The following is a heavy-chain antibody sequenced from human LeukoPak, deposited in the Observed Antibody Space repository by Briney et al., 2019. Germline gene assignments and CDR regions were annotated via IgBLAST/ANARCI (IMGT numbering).Heavy chain of an antibody. CDR3: VRGPPSLLRGYMDV. CDR1: GYTFTSYD. Sequence: ASVKVSCKASGYTFTSYDINWVRQATGPGLEWMGWMKPNSGNTGYANKFQGRLTITRNTSINTAYMELGSLRSEDTAVYYCVRGPPSLLRGYMDVWGKGTTVTVSS. D-gene: IGHD2-15*01. V-gene: IGHV1-8*03. J-gene: IGHJ6*03. CDR2: MKPNSGNT.